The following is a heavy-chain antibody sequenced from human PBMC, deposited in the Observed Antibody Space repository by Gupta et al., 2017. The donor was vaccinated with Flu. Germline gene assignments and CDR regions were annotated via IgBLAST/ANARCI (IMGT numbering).Heavy chain of an antibody. CDR2: IIPIFGTA. CDR3: ARSGGGYGVLWGGMDV. J-gene: IGHJ6*02. CDR1: GGTFSSYA. V-gene: IGHV1-69*06. Sequence: QVQLVQSGAEVKKPGSSVKVSCKDSGGTFSSYARSWVRQAPGQGLEWMGGIIPIFGTANYAQKFQGRVTITVNKSTSTAYMELSSLRSEDTAVYYCARSGGGYGVLWGGMDVWGQGTTVTVSS. D-gene: IGHD1-26*01.